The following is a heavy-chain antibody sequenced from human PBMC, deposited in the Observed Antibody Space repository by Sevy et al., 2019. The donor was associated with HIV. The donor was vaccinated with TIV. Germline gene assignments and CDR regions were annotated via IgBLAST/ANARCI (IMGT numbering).Heavy chain of an antibody. CDR2: INSDGSST. Sequence: GGSLRLSCAASGFTFRNYWMHRVRQAPWKGLVWVSRINSDGSSTSYADSVKGRFTISRDNAKNTLYLQMNSLRAEDTALYYCTRVRAAITTGWANWFDPWGQGTLVTVSS. CDR3: TRVRAAITTGWANWFDP. CDR1: GFTFRNYW. J-gene: IGHJ5*02. D-gene: IGHD3-22*01. V-gene: IGHV3-74*01.